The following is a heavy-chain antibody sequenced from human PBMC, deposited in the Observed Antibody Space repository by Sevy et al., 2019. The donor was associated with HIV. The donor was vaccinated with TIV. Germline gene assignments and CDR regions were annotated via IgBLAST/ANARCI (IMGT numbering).Heavy chain of an antibody. Sequence: SETLSLTCTVSGGSISSGDYYGSWIRQAPGKGLEWIGYIYDSGSTYYNPSLKSRVTISVDTSKNQFSLKLSSVTAADTAVYYCARAAGQIQLWPDAFDIWGQGTMVTVSS. J-gene: IGHJ3*02. CDR3: ARAAGQIQLWPDAFDI. CDR1: GGSISSGDYY. D-gene: IGHD5-18*01. V-gene: IGHV4-30-4*01. CDR2: IYDSGST.